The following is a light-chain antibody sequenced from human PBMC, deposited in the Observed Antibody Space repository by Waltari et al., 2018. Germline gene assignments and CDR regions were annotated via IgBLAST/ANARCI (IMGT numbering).Light chain of an antibody. CDR1: QSISSY. J-gene: IGKJ1*01. Sequence: DIQMTQSPSSLSASVGDRVTITCRAIQSISSYLNWYQQKPGKAPNLLIYGASSLQSGVPSRFSGSGSGTAFTLTISSLQPEDFATYYCQQTYNTPRTFGQGTKVESK. CDR3: QQTYNTPRT. V-gene: IGKV1-39*01. CDR2: GAS.